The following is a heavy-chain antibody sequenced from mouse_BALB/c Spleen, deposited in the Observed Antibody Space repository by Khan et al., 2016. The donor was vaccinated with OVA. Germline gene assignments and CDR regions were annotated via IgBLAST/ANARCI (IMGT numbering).Heavy chain of an antibody. CDR1: GFSLANYS. D-gene: IGHD2-4*01. V-gene: IGHV2-2*02. Sequence: QVQLKQSGPGLVQPSQSLSITCTVSGFSLANYSVHWVRQSPGKGLEWLGVIWSAGSTAYNAAFMSRLTINKDNSRSHVLFKMNSLHTNDTAIYYGARRGYDYGRGALFAYWGRGTLVTVSA. CDR3: ARRGYDYGRGALFAY. J-gene: IGHJ3*01. CDR2: IWSAGST.